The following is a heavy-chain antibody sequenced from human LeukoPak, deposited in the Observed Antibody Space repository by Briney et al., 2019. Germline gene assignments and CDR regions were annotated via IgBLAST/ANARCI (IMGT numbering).Heavy chain of an antibody. D-gene: IGHD2-21*01. Sequence: GASVKVSCKASGGTFSSYAISWVRLAPGQGLEWMGGIIPIFGTANYAQKFQGRVTITTDESTSTAYMELSSLRSEDTAVYYCARVVPYSTGGWFDPWGQGTLVTVSS. CDR3: ARVVPYSTGGWFDP. CDR1: GGTFSSYA. J-gene: IGHJ5*02. CDR2: IIPIFGTA. V-gene: IGHV1-69*05.